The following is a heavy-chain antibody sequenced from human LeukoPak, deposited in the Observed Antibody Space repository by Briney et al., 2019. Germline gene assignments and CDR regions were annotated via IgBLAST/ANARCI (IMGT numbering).Heavy chain of an antibody. J-gene: IGHJ4*02. D-gene: IGHD4-11*01. V-gene: IGHV3-23*01. Sequence: GGFLRFSCAASGFNFRDYDMTWVRQAPGNGLDPVAPIKASGVTTTYANSVRCPFTISRDNSNKVTYLRMNSLSAEDTAVYYCARSINYSNYLLDYWGQGTRVTVSS. CDR1: GFNFRDYD. CDR3: ARSINYSNYLLDY. CDR2: IKASGVTT.